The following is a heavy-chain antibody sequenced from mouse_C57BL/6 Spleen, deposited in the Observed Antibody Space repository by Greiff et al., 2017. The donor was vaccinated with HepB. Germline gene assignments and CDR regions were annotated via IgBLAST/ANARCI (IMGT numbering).Heavy chain of an antibody. CDR2: IDPSDSET. CDR1: GYTFTSYW. V-gene: IGHV1-52*01. J-gene: IGHJ1*03. D-gene: IGHD4-1*01. CDR3: ASNWDGGYFDV. Sequence: VQLQESGAELVRPGSSVKLSCKASGYTFTSYWMHWVKQRPIQGLEWIGNIDPSDSETHYNQKFKDKATLTVDKSSSTAYMQLSSLTSEDSAVYYCASNWDGGYFDVWGTGTTVTVSS.